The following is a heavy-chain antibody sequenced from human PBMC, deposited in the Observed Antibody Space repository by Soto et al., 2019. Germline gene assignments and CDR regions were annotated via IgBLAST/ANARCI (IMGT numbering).Heavy chain of an antibody. CDR3: AKDAVAYNGEWDWFDL. CDR1: GFTFRNLA. Sequence: EGQLLESGGGLVQPGGSWGSSCVAPGFTFRNLALTWVRQAPGKGMEWFSAIGGSGSSANYADSVKGRFTVSRDDSKSTLYLQMSGLRVDDTALYYCAKDAVAYNGEWDWFDLWGQGTLVTVSS. V-gene: IGHV3-23*01. CDR2: IGGSGSSA. J-gene: IGHJ5*02. D-gene: IGHD3-10*01.